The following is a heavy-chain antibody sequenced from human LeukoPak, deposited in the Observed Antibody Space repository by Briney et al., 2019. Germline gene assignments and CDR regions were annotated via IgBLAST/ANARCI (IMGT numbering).Heavy chain of an antibody. CDR1: GHSFSVYW. V-gene: IGHV3-7*01. J-gene: IGHJ6*03. CDR3: ARFYYYYMVV. Sequence: GGSLRLSCEASGHSFSVYWMSWVRQAPGQGLEWVANIKEDGSEKYYVDSVKGRFSISRDNAENSLYLQMNSLRAEDTAVYYCARFYYYYMVVWGKGTTVTVSS. CDR2: IKEDGSEK.